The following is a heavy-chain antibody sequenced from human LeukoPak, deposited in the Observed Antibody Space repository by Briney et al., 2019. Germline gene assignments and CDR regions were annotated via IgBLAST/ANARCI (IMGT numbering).Heavy chain of an antibody. D-gene: IGHD5-18*01. Sequence: GGSLRLSCAASGFTFSSYSMNWVRQAPGKGLEWVSSISSSSSYIYYADSVKGRFTISRDNAKNSLYLQMNSLRAEDTAVYYCARGGIQLWDFDYWGQGTLVTVSS. V-gene: IGHV3-21*01. J-gene: IGHJ4*02. CDR1: GFTFSSYS. CDR2: ISSSSSYI. CDR3: ARGGIQLWDFDY.